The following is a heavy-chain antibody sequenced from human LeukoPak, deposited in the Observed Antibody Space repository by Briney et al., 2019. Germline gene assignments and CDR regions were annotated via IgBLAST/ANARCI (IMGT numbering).Heavy chain of an antibody. V-gene: IGHV3-7*01. CDR3: ATYTHWVAGDV. CDR1: GFTFSDSW. Sequence: SGGSLRLSCAASGFTFSDSWMSWVRQAPGKGLEWVANMNQEGSQKDYVDSVKGRFTISRDNARTSLYLQMSSLRAEDTAVYYCATYTHWVAGDVWGQGTTVTVSS. J-gene: IGHJ6*02. CDR2: MNQEGSQK. D-gene: IGHD3-16*01.